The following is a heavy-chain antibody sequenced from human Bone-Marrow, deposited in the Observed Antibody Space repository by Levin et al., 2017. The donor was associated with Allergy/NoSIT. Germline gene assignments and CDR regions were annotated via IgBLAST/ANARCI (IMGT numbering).Heavy chain of an antibody. V-gene: IGHV4-59*01. CDR1: GGSISSYY. J-gene: IGHJ4*02. CDR3: ATTMVRGDKYDY. Sequence: SQTLSLTCSVSGGSISSYYWSWIRQSPGKGLEWIGHVYHSGSTTYNPSFKGRVTISSDTSKNQFSLRLTSVTAADTAVYYCATTMVRGDKYDYWGQGTQVIVSS. D-gene: IGHD3-10*01. CDR2: VYHSGST.